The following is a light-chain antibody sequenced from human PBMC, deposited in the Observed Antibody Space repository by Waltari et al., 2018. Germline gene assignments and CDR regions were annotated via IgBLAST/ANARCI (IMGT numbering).Light chain of an antibody. J-gene: IGKJ1*01. Sequence: DVVMTQSPLSLPVTLGQPASISCRSSQSLVHSDGNTYLSWFQQRPGQSPRRLIYKVSNRDSGVPDRFSGSGSYTDFTLKISRVEAEDIAIYYCMQGIHWPRSFGQGTKVEIE. CDR2: KVS. CDR3: MQGIHWPRS. V-gene: IGKV2-30*02. CDR1: QSLVHSDGNTY.